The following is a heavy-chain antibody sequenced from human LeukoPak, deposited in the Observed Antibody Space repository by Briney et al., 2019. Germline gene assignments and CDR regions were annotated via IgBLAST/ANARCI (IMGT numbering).Heavy chain of an antibody. CDR2: IWYDGSNK. V-gene: IGHV3-33*01. Sequence: GGSLRLSCAASGFTFSSYGMHWVRQAPGKGLEWVAVIWYDGSNKYYADSVKGRFTISRDNSKNTLYLQMNSLRAEDTAVYYCARGVLSYYYDSSGLYYFDYWGQGTLVTVSS. CDR3: ARGVLSYYYDSSGLYYFDY. J-gene: IGHJ4*02. CDR1: GFTFSSYG. D-gene: IGHD3-22*01.